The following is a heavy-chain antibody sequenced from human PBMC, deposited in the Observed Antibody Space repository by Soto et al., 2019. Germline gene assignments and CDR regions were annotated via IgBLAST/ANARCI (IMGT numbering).Heavy chain of an antibody. CDR3: ARRGTIFGVVIKANWFDP. CDR1: GGSFSGYY. V-gene: IGHV4-34*01. Sequence: SETLSLTCAVYGGSFSGYYWSWIRQPPGKGLEWIGEIYHSGSTNYNPSLKSRVTISVDKSKNQFSLKLSSVTAADTAVYYCARRGTIFGVVIKANWFDPWGQGTLVTVSS. J-gene: IGHJ5*02. CDR2: IYHSGST. D-gene: IGHD3-3*01.